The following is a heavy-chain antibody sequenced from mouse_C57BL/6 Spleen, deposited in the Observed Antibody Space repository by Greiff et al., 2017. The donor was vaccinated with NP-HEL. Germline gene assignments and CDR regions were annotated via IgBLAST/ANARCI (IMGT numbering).Heavy chain of an antibody. CDR1: GFTFSDYY. CDR2: ISNGGGST. Sequence: EVKVVESGGGLVQPGGSLKLSCAASGFTFSDYYMYWVRQTPEKRLEWVAYISNGGGSTYYPDTVKGRFTISRDNAKNTLYLQMSCLKSEDTAMYYCASYYYGSSYGAMDYWGQGTSVTVSS. V-gene: IGHV5-12*01. J-gene: IGHJ4*01. CDR3: ASYYYGSSYGAMDY. D-gene: IGHD1-1*01.